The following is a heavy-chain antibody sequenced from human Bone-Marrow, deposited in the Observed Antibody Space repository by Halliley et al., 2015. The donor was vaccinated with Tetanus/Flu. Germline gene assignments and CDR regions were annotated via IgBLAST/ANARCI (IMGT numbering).Heavy chain of an antibody. V-gene: IGHV4-61*01. D-gene: IGHD1-26*01. CDR3: ARGDSGHYWHFQH. Sequence: TLSLTCTVSGDSISSSRYYWSWIRQPPGKGLEWIGYIYYSGSTIYNPSLKSRVSISADTSKNQFSLKLISVTAADTAVYYCARGDSGHYWHFQHWGQGTLVSVSS. J-gene: IGHJ1*01. CDR2: IYYSGST. CDR1: GDSISSSRYY.